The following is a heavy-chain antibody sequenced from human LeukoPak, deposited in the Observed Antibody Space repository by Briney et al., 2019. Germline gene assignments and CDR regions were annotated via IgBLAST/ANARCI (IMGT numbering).Heavy chain of an antibody. CDR2: ISYDGSNK. V-gene: IGHV3-30*04. Sequence: PGGSLRLSCAASGFTFSSYAMHWIRQAPGKGLEGVAVISYDGSNKYYADSVKGRFTISRDNSKNTLYLQMNSLRAEDTAVYYCARDERYCSGGSCYSGYYYGMDVWGQGTTVTVSS. J-gene: IGHJ6*02. D-gene: IGHD2-15*01. CDR1: GFTFSSYA. CDR3: ARDERYCSGGSCYSGYYYGMDV.